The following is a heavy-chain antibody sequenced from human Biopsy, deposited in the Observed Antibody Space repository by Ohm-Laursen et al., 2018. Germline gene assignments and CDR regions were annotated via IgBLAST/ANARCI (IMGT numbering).Heavy chain of an antibody. J-gene: IGHJ5*02. D-gene: IGHD3-22*01. Sequence: TLSLTCTVSGGSISSGGSYWSWIRQRPGKGLERIGYIFNSANIYYNSSLKYLITISVDTSKNQFSLKLNSVTAADMAVYYCARGDYFDSNGYFWFDPWGQGTLVTVSS. CDR1: GGSISSGGSY. CDR3: ARGDYFDSNGYFWFDP. CDR2: IFNSANI. V-gene: IGHV4-31*01.